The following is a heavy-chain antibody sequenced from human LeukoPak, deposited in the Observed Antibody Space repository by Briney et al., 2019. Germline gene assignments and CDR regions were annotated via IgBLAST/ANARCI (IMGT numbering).Heavy chain of an antibody. Sequence: GGSLRLSCAASGFSLRNYWMHWVRQVPGRGLVWVSHVSTDGTTTNYADSVKGRFTISRDNSKNTLYLQMNSLRAEDTAVYYCAKDFRYYDILTGYGQKEYYFDYWGQGTLVTVSS. CDR3: AKDFRYYDILTGYGQKEYYFDY. V-gene: IGHV3-74*01. J-gene: IGHJ4*02. D-gene: IGHD3-9*01. CDR1: GFSLRNYW. CDR2: VSTDGTTT.